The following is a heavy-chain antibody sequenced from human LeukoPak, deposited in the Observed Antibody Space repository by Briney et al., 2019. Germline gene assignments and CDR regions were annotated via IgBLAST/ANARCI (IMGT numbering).Heavy chain of an antibody. D-gene: IGHD6-13*01. Sequence: SQTLSLTCTISGGSISSGSYYWSWIRQPAGKGLEWIGRTSTSGSTNYNPSLKSRVTISVDTSKNQFSLKLSSLTAADTAVYYCARGYSTSWTYYYDFWGQGALVTVSS. CDR3: ARGYSTSWTYYYDF. CDR2: TSTSGST. J-gene: IGHJ4*02. CDR1: GGSISSGSYY. V-gene: IGHV4-61*02.